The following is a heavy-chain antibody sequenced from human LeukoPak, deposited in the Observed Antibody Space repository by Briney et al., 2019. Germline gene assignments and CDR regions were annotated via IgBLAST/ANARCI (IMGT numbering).Heavy chain of an antibody. D-gene: IGHD6-13*01. J-gene: IGHJ4*02. CDR3: ARDYVVPITAAVTEC. CDR1: GFTVSSNY. V-gene: IGHV3-15*01. CDR2: MKSTRGGGTS. Sequence: GGSLRLSCAASGFTVSSNYMTWVRQAPGKGLEWVGRMKSTRGGGTSDYAAPVKGRFTISRDDSKNTLYLHMNSLETEDTAVYYCARDYVVPITAAVTECWGQGTLVTVSS.